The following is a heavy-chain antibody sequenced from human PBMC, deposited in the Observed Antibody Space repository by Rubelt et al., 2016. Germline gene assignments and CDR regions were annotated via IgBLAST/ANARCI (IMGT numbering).Heavy chain of an antibody. J-gene: IGHJ5*02. Sequence: QPQLQESGPGLVRPSETLSLSCIVSGASITSSNYHWGWIRHPPRGGLELIGSCHYSVSAYHNPSLKKRSTISVATPNNHFSLNRNSVTAADTALYYCASLNLNPYPWGQGTLVTVSS. CDR3: ASLNLNPYP. CDR2: CHYSVSA. CDR1: GASITSSNYH. V-gene: IGHV4-39*02.